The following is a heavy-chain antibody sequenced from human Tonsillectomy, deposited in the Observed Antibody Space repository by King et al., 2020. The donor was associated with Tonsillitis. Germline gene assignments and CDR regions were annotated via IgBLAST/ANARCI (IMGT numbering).Heavy chain of an antibody. Sequence: VQLVESGGGVVQPGRSLRLSCAASGFTFRTFGMHWVRQAPGKGLEWGALISYDGSKKSYADSVKGRFTISRDNSKNTLYLQLNSLRAEDTAVYYCARGDGTLPDYWGQGTLVTVSS. CDR1: GFTFRTFG. V-gene: IGHV3-30*03. CDR3: ARGDGTLPDY. J-gene: IGHJ4*02. D-gene: IGHD1-26*01. CDR2: ISYDGSKK.